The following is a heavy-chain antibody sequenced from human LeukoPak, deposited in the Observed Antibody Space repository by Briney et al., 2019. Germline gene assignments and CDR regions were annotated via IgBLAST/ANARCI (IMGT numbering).Heavy chain of an antibody. V-gene: IGHV3-30*18. D-gene: IGHD1-26*01. CDR1: GFTFSSYG. CDR3: AKDRGYTGSYFDY. CDR2: ISYDGSNK. J-gene: IGHJ4*02. Sequence: GRSLRLSCAASGFTFSSYGMHWVRQAPGKGLEWVAVISYDGSNKYYADSVKGRFTISRDNSKNTLYLQMNSLRAEDTAVYYCAKDRGYTGSYFDYWGQGTLVTVSS.